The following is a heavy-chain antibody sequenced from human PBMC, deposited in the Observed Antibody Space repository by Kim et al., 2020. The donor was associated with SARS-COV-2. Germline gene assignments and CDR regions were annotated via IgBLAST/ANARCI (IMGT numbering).Heavy chain of an antibody. CDR3: AILLLWFREWGRSVLDY. J-gene: IGHJ4*02. CDR1: GFTFSSYA. Sequence: GGSLRLSCAASGFTFSSYAMSWVRQAPGKGLEWVSAISGSGGSTYYADSVKGRFTISRDNSKNTLYLQMNSLRAEDTAVYYCAILLLWFREWGRSVLDYWGQGTLVTVSS. V-gene: IGHV3-23*01. CDR2: ISGSGGST. D-gene: IGHD3-10*01.